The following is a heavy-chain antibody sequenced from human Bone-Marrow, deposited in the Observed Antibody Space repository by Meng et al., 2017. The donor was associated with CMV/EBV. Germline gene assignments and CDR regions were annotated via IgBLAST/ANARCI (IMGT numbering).Heavy chain of an antibody. CDR3: ARAYCSSTSCYSVWFDP. J-gene: IGHJ5*02. CDR2: INPNSGGT. CDR1: YTFPGYY. V-gene: IGHV1-2*02. D-gene: IGHD2-2*02. Sequence: YTFPGYYMHWVRQAPGQGLEWMGWINPNSGGTNYAQKFQGRVTMTRDTSISTAYMELSRLRSDDTAVYYCARAYCSSTSCYSVWFDPWGQGTLVTVSS.